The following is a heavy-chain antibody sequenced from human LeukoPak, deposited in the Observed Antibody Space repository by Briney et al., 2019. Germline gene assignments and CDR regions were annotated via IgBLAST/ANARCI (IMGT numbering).Heavy chain of an antibody. CDR1: GYTLTELS. CDR3: ATVGATTNWFDP. J-gene: IGHJ5*02. CDR2: FDPEDGET. Sequence: GASVKVSCKVSGYTLTELSMHWVRQAPGKGLEWMGGFDPEDGETIYAQKFQGGVTMTEDTSTDTAYMELSSLRAEDTAVYYCATVGATTNWFDPWGQGTLVTVSS. V-gene: IGHV1-24*01. D-gene: IGHD1-26*01.